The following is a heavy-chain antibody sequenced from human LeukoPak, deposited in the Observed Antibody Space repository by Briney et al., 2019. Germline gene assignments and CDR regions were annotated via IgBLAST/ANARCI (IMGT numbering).Heavy chain of an antibody. CDR2: MNPNSGNT. CDR1: GYTFTSYD. J-gene: IGHJ3*02. CDR3: ARALRTTVTTYAFDI. V-gene: IGHV1-8*01. Sequence: GASVKVSCKASGYTFTSYDINWVRQATGQGLEWMGWMNPNSGNTGYAQKFQGRVTMTRNTSISTAYMELSSLRPEDTAVYYCARALRTTVTTYAFDIWGQGTMVTVSS. D-gene: IGHD4-17*01.